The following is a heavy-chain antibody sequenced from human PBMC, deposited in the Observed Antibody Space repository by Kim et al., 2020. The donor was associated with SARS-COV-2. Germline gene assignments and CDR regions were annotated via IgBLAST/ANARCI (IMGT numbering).Heavy chain of an antibody. CDR3: ARLSGLVYSYGGYYFDY. CDR2: IYYSGST. Sequence: SETLSLTCTVSGGSISSSSYYWGWIRQPPGKGLEWIGSIYYSGSTYYNPSLKSRVTISVDTSKNQFSLKLSSVTAADTAVYYCARLSGLVYSYGGYYFDYWGQGTLVTVSS. D-gene: IGHD5-18*01. CDR1: GGSISSSSYY. V-gene: IGHV4-39*01. J-gene: IGHJ4*02.